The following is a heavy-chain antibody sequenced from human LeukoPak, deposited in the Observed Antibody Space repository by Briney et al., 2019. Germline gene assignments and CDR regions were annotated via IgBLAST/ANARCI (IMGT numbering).Heavy chain of an antibody. J-gene: IGHJ4*02. V-gene: IGHV1-69*05. CDR3: ARETYYYDSSGYLHCDY. Sequence: GASVKVSCKASGGTFSSYAISWVRQAPGQGLEWMGGIIPIFGTANYAQKFQGRVTITTDESTSTAYMELSSLRSEDTAVYYCARETYYYDSSGYLHCDYWGQGTLVTVSS. D-gene: IGHD3-22*01. CDR1: GGTFSSYA. CDR2: IIPIFGTA.